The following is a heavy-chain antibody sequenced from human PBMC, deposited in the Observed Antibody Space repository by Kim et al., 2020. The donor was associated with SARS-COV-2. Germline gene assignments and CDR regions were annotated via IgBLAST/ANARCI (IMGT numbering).Heavy chain of an antibody. CDR3: ATLKRGFDY. CDR2: GET. V-gene: IGHV1-24*01. J-gene: IGHJ4*02. Sequence: GETTNAPNCRGRVTMTADTSTDTAYMELGSLRSEDTAVYYCATLKRGFDYWGQGTLVTVSS.